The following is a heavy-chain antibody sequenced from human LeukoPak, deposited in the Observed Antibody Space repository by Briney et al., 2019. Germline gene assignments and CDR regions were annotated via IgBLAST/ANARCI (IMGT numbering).Heavy chain of an antibody. CDR1: GGSISSYY. V-gene: IGHV4-59*01. J-gene: IGHJ4*02. CDR2: IHYSGST. Sequence: PSETLSLTCTVSGGSISSYYWSWIRQPPGRGLEWIGSIHYSGSTSYNPSLKSRVTISVDTSKNQFSPKLSSVTPADTAVYYCARRVYSSSWSYYFDYWGQGTLVTVSS. D-gene: IGHD6-13*01. CDR3: ARRVYSSSWSYYFDY.